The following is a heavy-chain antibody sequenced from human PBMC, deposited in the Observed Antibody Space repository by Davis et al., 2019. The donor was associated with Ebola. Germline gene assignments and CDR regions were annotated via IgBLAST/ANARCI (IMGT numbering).Heavy chain of an antibody. Sequence: GESLKISCAASGFVFSSYVMSWVRQAPGQGLEWVANIYRDGSEKYYVDSVKGRFTVSRDNTKNSLYLQMNSLRAEDTAVYFCARGVAVGGFYFDYWGQGTLVTVSS. CDR3: ARGVAVGGFYFDY. CDR2: IYRDGSEK. CDR1: GFVFSSYV. V-gene: IGHV3-7*03. D-gene: IGHD6-19*01. J-gene: IGHJ4*02.